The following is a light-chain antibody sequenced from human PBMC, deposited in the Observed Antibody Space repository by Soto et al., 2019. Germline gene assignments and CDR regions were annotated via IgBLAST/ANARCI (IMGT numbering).Light chain of an antibody. Sequence: DIVMTQSPDSLAVSLGERATINCKSSQSVLFNSNNKNYLAWYQQKPGQPPKLLIYWASTRESGVPDRFSGSGSGTDFTLTISSLQAEDVAVYYCQQYHDTPRTFGRGTKLEIK. CDR2: WAS. J-gene: IGKJ1*01. V-gene: IGKV4-1*01. CDR1: QSVLFNSNNKNY. CDR3: QQYHDTPRT.